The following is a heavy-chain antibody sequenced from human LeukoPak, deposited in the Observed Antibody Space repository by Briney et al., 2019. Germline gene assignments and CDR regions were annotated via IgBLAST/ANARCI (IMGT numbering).Heavy chain of an antibody. D-gene: IGHD5-24*01. V-gene: IGHV1-3*01. CDR1: VFTFSSYA. CDR2: INGGSGST. J-gene: IGHJ2*01. Sequence: ASVKVCCKAAVFTFSSYAFHWVREAPGQGLEWVGSINGGSGSTRLSDRFQGRVSITRDTSASTAYVDLSRLASDDAAVYFCARGDGRWYPDLWGRGTLVTVSS. CDR3: ARGDGRWYPDL.